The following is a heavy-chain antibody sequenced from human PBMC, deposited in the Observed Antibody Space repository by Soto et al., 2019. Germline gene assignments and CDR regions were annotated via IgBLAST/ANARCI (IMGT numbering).Heavy chain of an antibody. CDR2: ISSRSDTL. CDR3: ARDWDIVILSVPIPNYNYGMDV. D-gene: IGHD2-15*01. J-gene: IGHJ6*02. V-gene: IGHV3-48*02. CDR1: GFTFSAYA. Sequence: GGSLRLSCEGSGFTFSAYAMNWVRQAPGKGLEWVSYISSRSDTLYYADSVKGRFTISRDNAKNSVYLQVNNLRDEDTAVYYCARDWDIVILSVPIPNYNYGMDVWGQGTTVTVS.